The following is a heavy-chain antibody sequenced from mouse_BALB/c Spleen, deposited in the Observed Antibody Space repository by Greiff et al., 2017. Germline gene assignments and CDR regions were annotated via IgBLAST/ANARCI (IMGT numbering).Heavy chain of an antibody. Sequence: VQLQQPGAELVMPGASVKMSCKASGYTFTDYWMHWVKQRPGQGLEWIGAIDTSDSYTSYNQKFKGKATLTVDESSSTAYMQLSSLTSEDSAVYYCARNYGYAMDYWGQGTLVTVSA. J-gene: IGHJ3*01. CDR2: IDTSDSYT. CDR1: GYTFTDYW. V-gene: IGHV1-69*01. D-gene: IGHD1-2*01. CDR3: ARNYGYAMDY.